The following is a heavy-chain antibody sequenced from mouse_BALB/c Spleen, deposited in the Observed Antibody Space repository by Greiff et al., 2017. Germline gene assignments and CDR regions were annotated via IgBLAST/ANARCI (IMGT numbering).Heavy chain of an antibody. J-gene: IGHJ1*01. V-gene: IGHV1S34*01. CDR2: ISCYNGAT. D-gene: IGHD1-1*01. Sequence: LVKTGASVKISCKASGYSFTGYYMHWVKQSHGKSLEWIGYISCYNGATSYNQKFKGKATFTVDTSSSTAYMQFNSLTSEDSAVYYCAILDYGSSYWYFDVWGAGTTVTVSS. CDR3: AILDYGSSYWYFDV. CDR1: GYSFTGYY.